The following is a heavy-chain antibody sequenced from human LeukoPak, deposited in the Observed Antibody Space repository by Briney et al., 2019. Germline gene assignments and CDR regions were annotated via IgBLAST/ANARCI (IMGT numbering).Heavy chain of an antibody. V-gene: IGHV3-48*01. CDR2: ISGSSSSSDGGAI. Sequence: GGSLRLSCTASGFTFSTYSMNWVRQAPGRGLEWVSYISGSSSSSDGGAIQYADSVKGRFTISRDNDKNSLYLQMNSLRAEDTAVYYCARERVENQQLVGGNYWGQGTLVTVSS. CDR1: GFTFSTYS. J-gene: IGHJ4*02. CDR3: ARERVENQQLVGGNY. D-gene: IGHD6-6*01.